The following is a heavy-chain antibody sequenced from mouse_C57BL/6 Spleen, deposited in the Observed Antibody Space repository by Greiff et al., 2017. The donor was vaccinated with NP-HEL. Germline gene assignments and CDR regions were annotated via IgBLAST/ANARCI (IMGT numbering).Heavy chain of an antibody. Sequence: QVQLQQSGAELVKPGASVKLSCTASGYTFTSYWMHWVKQRPGRGLEWIGRIYPNSGGTNYNEKFKSKATLTVDKPSSTAYMQVSSQTSEDSAVYYCEREGRDYGTLFFDYRGQGTTLTVSS. CDR2: IYPNSGGT. CDR1: GYTFTSYW. D-gene: IGHD1-1*01. CDR3: EREGRDYGTLFFDY. V-gene: IGHV1-72*01. J-gene: IGHJ2*01.